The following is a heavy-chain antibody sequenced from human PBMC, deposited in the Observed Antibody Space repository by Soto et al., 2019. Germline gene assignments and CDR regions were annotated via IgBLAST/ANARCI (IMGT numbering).Heavy chain of an antibody. CDR1: GFTVSSNY. V-gene: IGHV3-53*02. CDR3: ARAGYDSSGLFDY. CDR2: IYSGGST. J-gene: IGHJ4*02. Sequence: EVQLVETGGGLIQPGGYLRLSCAASGFTVSSNYMTWVRQAPGKGLEWVSVIYSGGSTYYADSVKGRFTLSRDNSKNTLYLQMNSLRAEDTAVYYCARAGYDSSGLFDYWGQGTLVTVSS. D-gene: IGHD3-22*01.